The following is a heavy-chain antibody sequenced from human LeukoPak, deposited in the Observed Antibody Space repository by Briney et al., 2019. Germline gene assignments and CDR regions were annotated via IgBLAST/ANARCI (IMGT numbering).Heavy chain of an antibody. J-gene: IGHJ5*02. D-gene: IGHD6-6*01. V-gene: IGHV4-39*01. Sequence: PSWTLSLTCTVCRGSIRSRRYYWVWLRQPPGKGLEWIGSIYYSGSNYYNPSLKSRVTISVDTAKNQFSLKLSSVTAADTAVYYCARISWGSSIAARRTVYWFDPWGQGTLVTVSS. CDR1: RGSIRSRRYY. CDR3: ARISWGSSIAARRTVYWFDP. CDR2: IYYSGSN.